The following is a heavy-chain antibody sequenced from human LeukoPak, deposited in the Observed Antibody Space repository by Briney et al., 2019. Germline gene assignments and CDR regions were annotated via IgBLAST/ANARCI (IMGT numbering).Heavy chain of an antibody. D-gene: IGHD2-2*01. J-gene: IGHJ5*01. V-gene: IGHV4-61*02. Sequence: SQTLSLTCTVSGGSISSGSYYWSWIRQPAGKRLEWIGRIYTSGSTNYNPSLKSRVAISLDTSKNQFSLKLSSVTAADTAVYYCAGLGYCGTASCPNDSWGQGTLVTVSS. CDR3: AGLGYCGTASCPNDS. CDR2: IYTSGST. CDR1: GGSISSGSYY.